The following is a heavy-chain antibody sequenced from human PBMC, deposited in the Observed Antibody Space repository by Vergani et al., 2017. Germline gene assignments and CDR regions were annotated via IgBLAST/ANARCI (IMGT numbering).Heavy chain of an antibody. D-gene: IGHD6-6*01. CDR3: ARGRQLVLYYYYYYMDV. Sequence: QVQLVQSGAEVKKPGASVKVSCKASGYTFTSYDINWVRQATGQGLEWMGWMNPNSGNTGYAQKFQGRVTMTRNTSISTAYMELSSLRSEDTAVYYCARGRQLVLYYYYYYMDVWGKGTTVTVSS. J-gene: IGHJ6*03. CDR1: GYTFTSYD. CDR2: MNPNSGNT. V-gene: IGHV1-8*01.